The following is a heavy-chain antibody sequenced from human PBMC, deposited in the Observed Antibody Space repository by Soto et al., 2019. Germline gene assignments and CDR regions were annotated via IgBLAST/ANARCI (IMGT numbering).Heavy chain of an antibody. CDR2: ISTNSRYI. CDR3: ARGLGGSYFIAY. Sequence: GGSLRLSCAVSGFNFSDYYMTWIRQAPGKGLEWISYISTNSRYIKYADSIKGRFTISRDNAKSSLYLQMNSLRAEDTAIYYCARGLGGSYFIAYWGQGTLVTVSS. CDR1: GFNFSDYY. J-gene: IGHJ4*02. D-gene: IGHD3-10*01. V-gene: IGHV3-11*06.